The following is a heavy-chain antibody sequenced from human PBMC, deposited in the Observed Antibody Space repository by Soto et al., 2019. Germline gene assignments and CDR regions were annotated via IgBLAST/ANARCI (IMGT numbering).Heavy chain of an antibody. J-gene: IGHJ5*02. V-gene: IGHV4-31*03. Sequence: PSETLSLTCTVSGGSISSGGYYWSWIRQHPAKGLEWIGYIYYSGSTYYNPSLKSRVTISVDTSKNQFSLKLSSVTAADTAVYYCARVVEYGVTIFGVVIKNWFDPWGQGTLDTVSS. CDR2: IYYSGST. CDR1: GGSISSGGYY. CDR3: ARVVEYGVTIFGVVIKNWFDP. D-gene: IGHD3-3*01.